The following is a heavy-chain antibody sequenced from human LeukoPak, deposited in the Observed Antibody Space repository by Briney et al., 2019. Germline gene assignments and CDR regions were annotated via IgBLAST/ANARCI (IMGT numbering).Heavy chain of an antibody. J-gene: IGHJ5*02. Sequence: PGGFLRLSCAASGFTFSIYDMHWVRQVTGKGLEWVSGIDTAGGAYYPDSVKGRFTMSRENAKNSLHLQMNSLTAGDTAVYYCARAVAGTHWLDPWGQGTLVTVSS. CDR2: IDTAGGA. V-gene: IGHV3-13*01. D-gene: IGHD6-19*01. CDR1: GFTFSIYD. CDR3: ARAVAGTHWLDP.